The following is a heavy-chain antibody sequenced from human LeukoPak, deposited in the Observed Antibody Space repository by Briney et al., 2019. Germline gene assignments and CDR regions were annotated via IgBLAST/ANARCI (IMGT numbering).Heavy chain of an antibody. CDR2: IRYDGSNK. Sequence: GGSLRLSCAASGFTFSSYGMHWVRQAPGKGLEWVAFIRYDGSNKYYADSVKGRFTISRDNSKNTLYLQMNSLRAEDTAVYYCATGGITIFGVATTEDYWGQGTLVTVSS. V-gene: IGHV3-30*02. CDR1: GFTFSSYG. D-gene: IGHD3-3*01. CDR3: ATGGITIFGVATTEDY. J-gene: IGHJ4*02.